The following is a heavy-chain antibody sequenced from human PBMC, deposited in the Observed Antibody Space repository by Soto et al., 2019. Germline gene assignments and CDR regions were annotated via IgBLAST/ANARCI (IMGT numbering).Heavy chain of an antibody. Sequence: EVQLLESGGGLVQPGGSLRLSCAASGFTFSSYAMSWVRQAPGKGLEWVSAISGSGGSTYYADSVKGRFTISRDNSKNTLYLQMNSLRAEDTAVYYCAKGYERITIFGVVTKNFDYWGQGTLVTVSS. CDR3: AKGYERITIFGVVTKNFDY. V-gene: IGHV3-23*01. CDR1: GFTFSSYA. D-gene: IGHD3-3*01. J-gene: IGHJ4*02. CDR2: ISGSGGST.